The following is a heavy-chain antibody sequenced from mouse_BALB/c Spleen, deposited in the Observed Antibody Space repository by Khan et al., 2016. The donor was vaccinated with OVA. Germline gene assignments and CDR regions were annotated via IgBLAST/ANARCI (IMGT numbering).Heavy chain of an antibody. V-gene: IGHV2-2*02. CDR1: GFSLSSYG. CDR2: IWSGGST. D-gene: IGHD2-13*01. Sequence: QVQLQESGPGLVQPSQSLSITCTVSGFSLSSYGVHWVRQSTGKGLEWMGVIWSGGSTDFNAVFISRLSIRKDNSKSQVFFKMNSLQSNDSGIYYGARGGLPFAYWGQVTLVTGSA. J-gene: IGHJ3*01. CDR3: ARGGLPFAY.